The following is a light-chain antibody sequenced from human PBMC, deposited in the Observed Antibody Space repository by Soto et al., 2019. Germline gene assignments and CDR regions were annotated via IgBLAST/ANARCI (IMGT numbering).Light chain of an antibody. J-gene: IGKJ1*01. CDR1: QSVSSNY. Sequence: EIVLTQSPGTLSLSPGERATLSCRASQSVSSNYLAWYQQKPGQAPRPLIYGASSRATGIPDRFSGCGAGTDFTLTISRLEPEDFPVYYCQQYGSSPWTFGQGTKVEIK. CDR3: QQYGSSPWT. V-gene: IGKV3-20*01. CDR2: GAS.